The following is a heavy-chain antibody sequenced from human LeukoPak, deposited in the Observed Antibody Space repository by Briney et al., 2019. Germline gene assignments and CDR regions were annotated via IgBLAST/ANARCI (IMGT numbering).Heavy chain of an antibody. CDR2: VSPSHTTR. J-gene: IGHJ3*02. CDR3: ARDYILPLETDNGDGFAI. D-gene: IGHD3-3*02. CDR1: GYTFRQYS. V-gene: IGHV1-18*01. Sequence: ASVKLSCKASGYTFRQYSISWVRQAPGKGFEWMGWVSPSHTTRVYAQEFQGRVTMTADTNTNTVSMEPRSLRFDDTAVYFCARDYILPLETDNGDGFAIWGQGTVVTVSS.